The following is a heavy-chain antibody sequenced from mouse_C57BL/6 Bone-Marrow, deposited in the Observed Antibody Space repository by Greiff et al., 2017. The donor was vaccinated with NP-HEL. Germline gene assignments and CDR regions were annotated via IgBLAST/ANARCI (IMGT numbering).Heavy chain of an antibody. V-gene: IGHV1-82*01. Sequence: VQLQQSGPELVKPGASVKISCKASGYAFSSSWMNWVKQRPGKGLEWIGRIYPGDGDTNYNGKFKGKATLTADKSSSTAYMQLSSLTSEDSAVYFCARSTTVVDFDVWGTGTTVTVSS. CDR3: ARSTTVVDFDV. J-gene: IGHJ1*03. CDR2: IYPGDGDT. D-gene: IGHD1-1*01. CDR1: GYAFSSSW.